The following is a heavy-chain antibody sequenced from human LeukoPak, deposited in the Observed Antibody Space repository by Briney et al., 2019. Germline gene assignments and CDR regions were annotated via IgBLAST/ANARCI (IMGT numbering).Heavy chain of an antibody. Sequence: PGRSLRLSCAASGFTFSSYAMHWVRRAPGKGLEWVAVISYDGSNKYYADSVKGRFTISRDNSKNTLYLQMNSLRAEDTAVYYCARDDYDSSGYYFYWGQGTLVTVSS. J-gene: IGHJ4*02. CDR3: ARDDYDSSGYYFY. CDR2: ISYDGSNK. V-gene: IGHV3-30-3*01. D-gene: IGHD3-22*01. CDR1: GFTFSSYA.